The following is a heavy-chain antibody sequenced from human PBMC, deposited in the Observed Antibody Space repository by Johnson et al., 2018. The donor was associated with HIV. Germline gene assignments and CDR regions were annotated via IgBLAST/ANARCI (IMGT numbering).Heavy chain of an antibody. CDR3: ARGPWAFDI. CDR1: GFTFSSYA. V-gene: IGHV3-7*02. Sequence: VQLVESGGGLVKPGGSLRLSCAASGFTFSSYAMHWVRQAPGKGLEWVANIKHDGSVKYYVDSVKGRFTISRDNSKNTLYLQMNSLRAEDTAVYYCARGPWAFDIWGQGTMVTVSS. CDR2: IKHDGSVK. J-gene: IGHJ3*02.